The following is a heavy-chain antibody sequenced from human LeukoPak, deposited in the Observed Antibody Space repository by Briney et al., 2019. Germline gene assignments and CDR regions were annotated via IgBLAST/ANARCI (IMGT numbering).Heavy chain of an antibody. Sequence: GGSLRLSCAASGFTFSSYEMNWVRPAPGKGLEWVSYIGVGGTAIYYADSVKGRFTISRDNAKNSLYLQMNSLRAEDTALYYCAREERNCGGDCYQHWGQGTLVTVSS. D-gene: IGHD2-21*02. CDR1: GFTFSSYE. CDR2: IGVGGTAI. J-gene: IGHJ4*02. V-gene: IGHV3-48*03. CDR3: AREERNCGGDCYQH.